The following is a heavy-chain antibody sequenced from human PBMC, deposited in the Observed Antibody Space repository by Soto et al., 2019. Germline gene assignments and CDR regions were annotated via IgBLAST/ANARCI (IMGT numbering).Heavy chain of an antibody. CDR1: GGSISSYY. V-gene: IGHV4-59*01. D-gene: IGHD2-2*01. J-gene: IGHJ4*02. CDR3: ARTRRYCSSTSCDYFDY. Sequence: SETLSLTCIVSGGSISSYYWSWIRQPPGKGLEWIGYIYYSGSTNYNPSLKSRVTISVDTSKNQFSLKLSSVTAADTAVYYCARTRRYCSSTSCDYFDYWGQGTLVTVPQ. CDR2: IYYSGST.